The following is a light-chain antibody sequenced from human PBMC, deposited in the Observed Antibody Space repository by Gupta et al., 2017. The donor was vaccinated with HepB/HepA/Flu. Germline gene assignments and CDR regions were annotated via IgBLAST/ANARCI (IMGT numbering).Light chain of an antibody. CDR3: LQDYGFPRT. Sequence: DIQMTQSPSSLSAFVGDRVSITCRASQGIGNFLGWYQQKPGNAPKRLIYAASSLQSGVPSRFSGSGSATEFTLTISSLQPEDFATYYCLQDYGFPRTFGQGTKVEIK. V-gene: IGKV1-17*01. J-gene: IGKJ1*01. CDR1: QGIGNF. CDR2: AAS.